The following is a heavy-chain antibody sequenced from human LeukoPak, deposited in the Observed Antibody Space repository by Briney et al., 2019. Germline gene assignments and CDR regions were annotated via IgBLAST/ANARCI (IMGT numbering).Heavy chain of an antibody. D-gene: IGHD4-17*01. J-gene: IGHJ3*02. Sequence: GGSLRLSCAASGFTFGDYYMSWIRQAPGKGLECFSYISGDSDTIYYADSVKGRFTVSRDNAKNSLYLQMNSLRAEDTAVYYCARGYMTTDPFDIWGQGTLVTVSS. V-gene: IGHV3-11*04. CDR3: ARGYMTTDPFDI. CDR2: ISGDSDTI. CDR1: GFTFGDYY.